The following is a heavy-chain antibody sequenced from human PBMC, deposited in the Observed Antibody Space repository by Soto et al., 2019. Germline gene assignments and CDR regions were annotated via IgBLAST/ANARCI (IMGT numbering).Heavy chain of an antibody. D-gene: IGHD2-21*02. J-gene: IGHJ4*02. CDR1: GYTFTGYY. CDR3: ARGGHVVVVTAALDY. Sequence: SVKVSCKASGYTFTGYYMHWVRQAPGQGLEWMGTVNPSGGHTTYAQHFLGRVTMTRDTSTSTLYMELTSLTSDDTAIYYCARGGHVVVVTAALDYWGQGTLVTVSS. CDR2: VNPSGGHT. V-gene: IGHV1-46*01.